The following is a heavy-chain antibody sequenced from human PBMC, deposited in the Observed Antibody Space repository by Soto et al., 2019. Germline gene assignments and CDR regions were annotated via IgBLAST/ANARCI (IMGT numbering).Heavy chain of an antibody. CDR2: INPNSGGT. J-gene: IGHJ4*02. V-gene: IGHV1-2*02. CDR3: ARDNYYYGSGSLGY. CDR1: GYTFTGYY. Sequence: ASVKVSCKASGYTFTGYYMHWVRQAPGQGLEWMGWINPNSGGTNYAQKFKGRVAMTRDTSISTAYMELSRLRSDDTAVYYCARDNYYYGSGSLGYWGQGTLVTVSS. D-gene: IGHD3-10*01.